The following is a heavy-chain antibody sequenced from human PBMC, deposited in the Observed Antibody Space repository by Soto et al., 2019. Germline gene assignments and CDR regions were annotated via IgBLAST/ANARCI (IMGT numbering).Heavy chain of an antibody. CDR1: GFTVSSNY. V-gene: IGHV3-33*08. Sequence: PGGSLRLSCAASGFTVSSNYMSWVRQAPGKGLEWVAVIWHDGSKAFYVDSVKGRFTISRDSSKNTVYLQMNSLRAEDTAMYHCVIDVVTTSDFNRFDPCGHKRLVTVSS. CDR2: IWHDGSKA. CDR3: VIDVVTTSDFNRFDP. J-gene: IGHJ5*02. D-gene: IGHD3-22*01.